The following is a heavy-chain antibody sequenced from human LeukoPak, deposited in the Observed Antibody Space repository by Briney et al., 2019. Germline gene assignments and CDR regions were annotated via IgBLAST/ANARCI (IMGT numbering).Heavy chain of an antibody. Sequence: PGGSLRLSCTASGFTFGDYAMSWFRQAPGKGLEWVGFIRSKAYGGTTEYAASVKGRFTISRDDSKSIAYLKMNSLKTEDTAVYYCTRDNGGFDYDYVWGSYGHHFDYWGQGTLVTVSS. CDR1: GFTFGDYA. J-gene: IGHJ4*02. V-gene: IGHV3-49*03. CDR3: TRDNGGFDYDYVWGSYGHHFDY. CDR2: IRSKAYGGTT. D-gene: IGHD3-16*01.